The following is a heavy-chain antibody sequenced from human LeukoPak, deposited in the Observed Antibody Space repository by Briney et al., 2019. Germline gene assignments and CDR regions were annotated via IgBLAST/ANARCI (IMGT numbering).Heavy chain of an antibody. D-gene: IGHD1-26*01. V-gene: IGHV3-23*01. Sequence: GGSLRLSCAASGFTFSSYAMSWVRQAPEKGLEWVSTIGGSGGGTYCADSVKGRFTISRDDSKNTLYLQMNSLRAEDTAVYYFAKDVGRYRNNCFDYWGQGTLVTVSS. CDR2: IGGSGGGT. CDR3: AKDVGRYRNNCFDY. J-gene: IGHJ4*02. CDR1: GFTFSSYA.